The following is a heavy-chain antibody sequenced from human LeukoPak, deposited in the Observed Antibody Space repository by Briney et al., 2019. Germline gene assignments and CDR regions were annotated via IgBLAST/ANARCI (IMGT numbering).Heavy chain of an antibody. CDR2: ISYDGSNK. CDR1: GFTFSSYA. V-gene: IGHV3-30*04. CDR3: ARDGGIAAATYLFDY. D-gene: IGHD6-13*01. J-gene: IGHJ4*02. Sequence: PGGSLRLSCAASGFTFSSYAMHWVRQAPGKGLKWVAVISYDGSNKYYADSVKGRFTISRDNSKNTLYLQMNSLRAEDTAVYYCARDGGIAAATYLFDYWGQGTLVTVSS.